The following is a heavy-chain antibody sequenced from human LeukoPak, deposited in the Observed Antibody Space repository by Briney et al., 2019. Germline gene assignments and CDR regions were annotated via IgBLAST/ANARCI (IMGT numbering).Heavy chain of an antibody. CDR3: ARRIFGVSNWFDP. J-gene: IGHJ5*02. CDR1: GFTFSGYR. Sequence: GGSLRLSCAASGFTFSGYRMNWVRQAPGKGLEWVSSISSSGSYIYYADSVKGRFTISRDNAKNTLYLQMSSLRAEDTAVYYCARRIFGVSNWFDPWGQGTLVTVSS. V-gene: IGHV3-21*04. CDR2: ISSSGSYI. D-gene: IGHD3-3*01.